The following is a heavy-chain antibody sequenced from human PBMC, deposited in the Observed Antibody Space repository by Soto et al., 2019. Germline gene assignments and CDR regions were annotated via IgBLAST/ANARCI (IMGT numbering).Heavy chain of an antibody. Sequence: LRLSCAASGFTFSSYAMSWVRQAPGKGLEWVSAISGSGGSTYYADSVKGRFTISRDNSKNTLYLQMNSLRAEDTAVYYCAKQWLPAVWYYYYGMDVWGQGTTVTVSS. CDR1: GFTFSSYA. V-gene: IGHV3-23*01. CDR3: AKQWLPAVWYYYYGMDV. CDR2: ISGSGGST. J-gene: IGHJ6*02. D-gene: IGHD5-18*01.